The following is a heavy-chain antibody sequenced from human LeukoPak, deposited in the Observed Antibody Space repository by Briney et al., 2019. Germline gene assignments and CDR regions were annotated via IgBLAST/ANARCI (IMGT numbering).Heavy chain of an antibody. Sequence: RASVKVSCKASGYTFTGYYMHWVRQAPGQGLEWMGWINPNSGGTNYAQKFQGRVTMTRDTSISTAYMELSRLRSDDTAVYYCARGLYYYGSGSYYNLPWFDPWGQGTPVTVSS. CDR1: GYTFTGYY. V-gene: IGHV1-2*02. CDR2: INPNSGGT. CDR3: ARGLYYYGSGSYYNLPWFDP. J-gene: IGHJ5*02. D-gene: IGHD3-10*01.